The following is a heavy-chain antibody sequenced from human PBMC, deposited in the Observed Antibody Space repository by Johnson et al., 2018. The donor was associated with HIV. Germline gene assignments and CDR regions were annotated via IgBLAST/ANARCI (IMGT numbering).Heavy chain of an antibody. CDR3: AKHSSGYRDAFDI. CDR2: ISYDGSDK. V-gene: IGHV3-30*04. Sequence: VQLVESGGGVVQPGRSLRLSCAASGFTFSSYAFHWVRQAPAKGLEWVASISYDGSDKYHADSVKGRFTISRDNSKNTLYLQMNSLRAEDTAVYYCAKHSSGYRDAFDIWGQGTMVTVSS. CDR1: GFTFSSYA. J-gene: IGHJ3*02. D-gene: IGHD3-22*01.